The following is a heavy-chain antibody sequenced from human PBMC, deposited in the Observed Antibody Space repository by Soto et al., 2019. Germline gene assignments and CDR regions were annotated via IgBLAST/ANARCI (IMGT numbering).Heavy chain of an antibody. D-gene: IGHD6-19*01. CDR3: ARYFRGSGRYFFDF. V-gene: IGHV3-7*03. J-gene: IGHJ4*02. CDR2: VNQDGGGR. CDR1: GFTFSSSF. Sequence: EVQLVESGGGLVQPGGSLRLSCVASGFTFSSSFMGWVRQAPGKGLEWVANVNQDGGGRYYVDSVKGRFSISRDNAKNSVYLQMNCLRGEDTAVYYCARYFRGSGRYFFDFWGQGTLVTVS.